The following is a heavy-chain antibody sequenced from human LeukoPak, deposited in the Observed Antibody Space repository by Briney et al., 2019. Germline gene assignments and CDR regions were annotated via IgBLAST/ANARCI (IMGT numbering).Heavy chain of an antibody. CDR2: FDPEDGET. Sequence: ASVKVSCKVSGYTLTELSMHWVRQAPGKGLEWMGGFDPEDGETIYAQKFQGRVTMTEDTSTDTAYMELSSLRSEDTAVYYCATGSSRAVGANLFAPTDVRGQGTTVTVSS. CDR3: ATGSSRAVGANLFAPTDV. CDR1: GYTLTELS. V-gene: IGHV1-24*01. J-gene: IGHJ6*02. D-gene: IGHD1-26*01.